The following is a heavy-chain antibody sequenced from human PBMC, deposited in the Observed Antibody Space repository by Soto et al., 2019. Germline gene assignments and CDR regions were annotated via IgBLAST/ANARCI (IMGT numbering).Heavy chain of an antibody. Sequence: QVQLVQSGAEVKKPGASVKVSCKTSGYTFTNFGLSWVRQAPGQGLEWMGWISAYNGNTNYAQNFQGRITMNTDTSTSPAYMGLRSLRSDDTAVYYWARGGTPIDYWGQGTLVTVSS. V-gene: IGHV1-18*01. CDR1: GYTFTNFG. J-gene: IGHJ4*02. CDR3: ARGGTPIDY. D-gene: IGHD3-16*01. CDR2: ISAYNGNT.